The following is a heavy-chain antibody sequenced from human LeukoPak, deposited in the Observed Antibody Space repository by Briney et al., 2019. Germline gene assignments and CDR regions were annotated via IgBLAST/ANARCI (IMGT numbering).Heavy chain of an antibody. J-gene: IGHJ4*02. D-gene: IGHD3-3*01. CDR1: GFTFSSYA. CDR3: ARASSWSGLDY. CDR2: ISSNGGST. V-gene: IGHV3-64*01. Sequence: GGSLRLSCAASGFTFSSYAMHWVRQAPGKGLEYVSGISSNGGSTYYANSVKGRFTIPRDNSKNPLYLQMGSLRAEDMAVYYCARASSWSGLDYWGQGTLVTVSS.